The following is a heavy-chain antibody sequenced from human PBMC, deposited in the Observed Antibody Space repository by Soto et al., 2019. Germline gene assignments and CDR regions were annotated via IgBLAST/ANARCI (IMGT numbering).Heavy chain of an antibody. J-gene: IGHJ4*02. Sequence: AGGSLRLSCAASGFTFSNAWMIWVRQAPGKGLEWVGRIKRKSDGGTTDYAAPVKGRFTISRDDSANTLYLQMNSPKTEDTAVYFCAVNDYLDYWGQGALVTVSS. V-gene: IGHV3-15*01. CDR2: IKRKSDGGTT. CDR1: GFTFSNAW. CDR3: AVNDYLDY.